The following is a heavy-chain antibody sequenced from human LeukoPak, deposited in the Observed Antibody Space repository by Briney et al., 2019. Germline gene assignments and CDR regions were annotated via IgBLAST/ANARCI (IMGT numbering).Heavy chain of an antibody. D-gene: IGHD4-17*01. CDR3: ARDQNEGYGDYFYYFDY. J-gene: IGHJ4*02. CDR2: IWYDGSNK. Sequence: PGGSLRLSCAASGFTVSSNYMSWVRQAPGKGLEWVAVIWYDGSNKYYADSVKGRFTISRDNSKNTLYLQMNSLRAEDTAVYYCARDQNEGYGDYFYYFDYWGQGTLVTVSS. CDR1: GFTVSSNY. V-gene: IGHV3-33*08.